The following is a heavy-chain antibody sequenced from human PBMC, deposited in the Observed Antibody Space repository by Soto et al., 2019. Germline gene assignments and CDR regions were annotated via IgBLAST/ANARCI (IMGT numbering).Heavy chain of an antibody. J-gene: IGHJ4*02. CDR1: GFTPTTTP. CDR2: ISGTASRT. V-gene: IGHV3-23*01. Sequence: EVQLLESGGGLVLPGGSLRLSCAGSGFTPTTTPLSWVRQPPGKGLEWVTTISGTASRTYYVDSVKGRFFISRDTSKNTGTLQMNNLTLDDTAVYYCATSFRYFDTWGQGTRVTVSS. D-gene: IGHD3-9*01. CDR3: ATSFRYFDT.